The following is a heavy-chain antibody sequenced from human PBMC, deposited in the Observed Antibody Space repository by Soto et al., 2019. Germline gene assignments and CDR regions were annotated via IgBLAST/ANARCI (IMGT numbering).Heavy chain of an antibody. CDR2: IYYSGST. V-gene: IGHV4-31*03. J-gene: IGHJ4*02. Sequence: SETLSLTCTVSGGSISSVFYLWSWIRQHPGKGLEWIGYIYYSGSTYYNPSLKTRVTISVDTSKNQFSLKLSSVTAADTAVYYCARVHRAYDKKFYYWGQGTLVTVSS. CDR3: ARVHRAYDKKFYY. CDR1: GGSISSVFYL. D-gene: IGHD5-12*01.